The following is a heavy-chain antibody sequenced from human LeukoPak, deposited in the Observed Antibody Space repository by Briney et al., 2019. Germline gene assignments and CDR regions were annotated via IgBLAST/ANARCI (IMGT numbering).Heavy chain of an antibody. Sequence: PSQTLSLTCTVSGGSISSGGYYWSWIRQHPGKGLEWIGYIYYSGSTNYNPSLKSRVTISVDTSKNQFSLKLSSVTAADTAVYYCARRGYSSGWYYFDYWGQGTLVTVSS. CDR1: GGSISSGGYY. J-gene: IGHJ4*02. D-gene: IGHD6-19*01. V-gene: IGHV4-31*03. CDR3: ARRGYSSGWYYFDY. CDR2: IYYSGST.